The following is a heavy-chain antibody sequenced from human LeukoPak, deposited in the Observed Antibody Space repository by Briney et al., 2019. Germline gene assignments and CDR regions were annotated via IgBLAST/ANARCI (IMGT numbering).Heavy chain of an antibody. CDR2: ISGSGGST. D-gene: IGHD3-16*02. CDR3: AKDPHPSVVTEFRIPPLDAFDI. J-gene: IGHJ3*02. Sequence: GGSLRLSCAASGFTFSSYAMSWVRQAPGKGLEWVSAISGSGGSTYYADSVKGRFTISRDNSKNTLYLQMNSLRAEDTAVYYCAKDPHPSVVTEFRIPPLDAFDIWGQGTMVTVSS. CDR1: GFTFSSYA. V-gene: IGHV3-23*01.